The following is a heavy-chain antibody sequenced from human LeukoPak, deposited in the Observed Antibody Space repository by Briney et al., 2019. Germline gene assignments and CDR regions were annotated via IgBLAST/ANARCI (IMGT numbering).Heavy chain of an antibody. CDR3: VRADRLVGAADS. CDR2: IYETDNT. CDR1: GVSITTGSYY. D-gene: IGHD1-26*01. V-gene: IGHV4-30-2*01. J-gene: IGHJ4*02. Sequence: PSETLSLTCTVSGVSITTGSYYWGWIRQPPGKGLEWIGYIYETDNTYYSPSLQSRVTISEDRSKNQFSLKLHSVTAADTAIYYCVRADRLVGAADSWGQGTLVTVSS.